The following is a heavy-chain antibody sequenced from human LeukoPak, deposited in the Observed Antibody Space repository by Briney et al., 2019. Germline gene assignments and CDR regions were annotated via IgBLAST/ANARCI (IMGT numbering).Heavy chain of an antibody. J-gene: IGHJ6*03. CDR1: GFTFSSYD. V-gene: IGHV3-23*01. Sequence: GGSLRLSCAASGFTFSSYDIHWVRQAPGKGLEWVSAISGSGGSTYYADSVKGRFTISRDNSKNTLYLQMNSLRAEDTAVYYCAKEGFYCSGGSCYSFYYYYMDVWGKGTTVTVSS. CDR3: AKEGFYCSGGSCYSFYYYYMDV. CDR2: ISGSGGST. D-gene: IGHD2-15*01.